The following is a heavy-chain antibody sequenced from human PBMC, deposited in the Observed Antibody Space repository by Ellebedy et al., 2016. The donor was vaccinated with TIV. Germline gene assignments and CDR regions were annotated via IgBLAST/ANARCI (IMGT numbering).Heavy chain of an antibody. CDR3: AGEAFNDVDLRIWGVFDI. Sequence: GESLKISCAVSAFSVSSNYMSWVRQAPGKGLEWVSIIYSGGSTYYADSVKGRFTISRDNSKNMLHLQMHSLRAEDTAVYYCAGEAFNDVDLRIWGVFDIWGQGTMVTVSS. V-gene: IGHV3-53*01. CDR2: IYSGGST. D-gene: IGHD2/OR15-2a*01. CDR1: AFSVSSNY. J-gene: IGHJ3*02.